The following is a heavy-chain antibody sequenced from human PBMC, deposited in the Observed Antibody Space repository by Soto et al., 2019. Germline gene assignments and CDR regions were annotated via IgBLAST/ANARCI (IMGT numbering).Heavy chain of an antibody. CDR2: ISSIGIT. Sequence: PSETLFLTCTVSGSSISSGDYFWSWIRQSPGKGLEWIGYISSIGITYYNPSLKSRVSVSRDTSKNQFSLKLSSVTTTDTAVYYCARGLVIRPYYYHGMDVWGQGTTVTVSS. CDR1: GSSISSGDYF. D-gene: IGHD3-9*01. J-gene: IGHJ6*02. CDR3: ARGLVIRPYYYHGMDV. V-gene: IGHV4-30-4*01.